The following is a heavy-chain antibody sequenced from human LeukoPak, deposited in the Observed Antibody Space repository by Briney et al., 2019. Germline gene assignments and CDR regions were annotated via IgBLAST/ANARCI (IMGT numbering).Heavy chain of an antibody. CDR1: GFMFRSSS. V-gene: IGHV3-23*01. D-gene: IGHD3-10*02. J-gene: IGHJ4*02. CDR3: AKRPAAVRGVIPYVDY. CDR2: ISASASNI. Sequence: TGGPLRLSCAASGFMFRSSSMSWVRQVPGKGLEWVSTISASASNIYYADSVKGRFTISRDNSKNTLFLQMNSLRAEDTAIYYCAKRPAAVRGVIPYVDYWGQGTLVTVSS.